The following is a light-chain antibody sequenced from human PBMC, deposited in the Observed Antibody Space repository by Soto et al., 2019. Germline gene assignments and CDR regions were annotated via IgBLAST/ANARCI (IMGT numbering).Light chain of an antibody. CDR3: QQYNNWPWT. CDR2: GAS. V-gene: IGKV3-15*01. J-gene: IGKJ1*01. CDR1: QSISSN. Sequence: EIVMTQSPATLSVSPGEGATLSCRASQSISSNLAWYQQKPGQAPSLLITGASTRATGIAARISGSGSGTEFTLTISSLQSEDFAVYYCQQYNNWPWTFGQGTKVEIK.